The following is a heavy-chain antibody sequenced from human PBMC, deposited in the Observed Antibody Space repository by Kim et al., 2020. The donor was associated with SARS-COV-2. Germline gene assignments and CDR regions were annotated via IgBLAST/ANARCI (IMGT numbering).Heavy chain of an antibody. CDR2: INHSGST. CDR1: GGSFSGYY. V-gene: IGHV4-34*01. Sequence: SETLSLTCAVYGGSFSGYYWSWIRQPPGKGLEWIGEINHSGSTNYNPSLKSRVTISVDTSKNQFSLKLSSVTAADTAVYYCARETLHRGYSSGWRPYYYYYGMDVWGQGTTVTVSS. D-gene: IGHD6-19*01. J-gene: IGHJ6*02. CDR3: ARETLHRGYSSGWRPYYYYYGMDV.